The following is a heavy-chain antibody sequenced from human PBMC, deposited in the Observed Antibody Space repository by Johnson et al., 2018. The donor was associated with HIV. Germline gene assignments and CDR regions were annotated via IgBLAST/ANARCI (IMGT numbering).Heavy chain of an antibody. D-gene: IGHD3-10*01. V-gene: IGHV3-23*04. CDR3: ARAPEVRGIDAFDI. J-gene: IGHJ3*02. CDR1: GFTFSSYA. Sequence: VQLVESGGGLVQPGGSLRLSCAASGFTFSSYAMSWVRQAPGKGLEWVSAISGSGGSTYYADSVKGRFTISRDNAKNSLYLQMNILTAEDTAVYYCARAPEVRGIDAFDIWGQGTMVTVSS. CDR2: ISGSGGST.